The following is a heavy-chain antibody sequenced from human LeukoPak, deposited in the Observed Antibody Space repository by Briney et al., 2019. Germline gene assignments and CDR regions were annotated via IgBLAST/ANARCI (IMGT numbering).Heavy chain of an antibody. V-gene: IGHV4-59*01. Sequence: LSLTCTVSGGSISSYYWSWIRQPPGKGLEWVGYIYYSGSTNYNASLNSRVTISLDTSKNQFSLKLSSVTAADTAVYYCARDIVVVVATNSAFDIWGQGTMVTVSS. CDR3: ARDIVVVVATNSAFDI. CDR2: IYYSGST. D-gene: IGHD2-15*01. J-gene: IGHJ3*02. CDR1: GGSISSYY.